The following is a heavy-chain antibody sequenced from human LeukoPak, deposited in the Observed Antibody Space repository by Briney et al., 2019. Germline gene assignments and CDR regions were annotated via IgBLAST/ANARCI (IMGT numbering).Heavy chain of an antibody. D-gene: IGHD3-9*01. Sequence: SETLSLTCTVSGGSISSYYWSWIRQPPGKGLEWIGYIYYSGSTNYNPSLKSRVTISVDTSKNQFSLKLSSVTAADTAVYYCASILTELNYYYGMDVWGQGTTVTVSS. CDR2: IYYSGST. CDR1: GGSISSYY. J-gene: IGHJ6*02. V-gene: IGHV4-59*08. CDR3: ASILTELNYYYGMDV.